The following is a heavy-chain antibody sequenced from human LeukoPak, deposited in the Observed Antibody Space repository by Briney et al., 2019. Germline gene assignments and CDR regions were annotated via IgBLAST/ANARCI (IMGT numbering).Heavy chain of an antibody. Sequence: ASVKVSCKASGYTFTGCYMHWVRQAPGQGLEWMGWINPNSGGTNYAQKFQGRVTMTRDTSISTAYMELSRLRSDDTAVYYCARDLIAAIYYYYYGMDVWGQGTMVTVSS. D-gene: IGHD2-8*01. J-gene: IGHJ6*02. V-gene: IGHV1-2*02. CDR1: GYTFTGCY. CDR2: INPNSGGT. CDR3: ARDLIAAIYYYYYGMDV.